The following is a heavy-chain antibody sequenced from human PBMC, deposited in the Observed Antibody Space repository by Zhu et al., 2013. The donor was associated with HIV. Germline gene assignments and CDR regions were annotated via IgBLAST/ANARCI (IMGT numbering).Heavy chain of an antibody. CDR3: ARDGEQYNMDNWFDF. J-gene: IGHJ5*01. V-gene: IGHV1-69*01. CDR1: GSSFRTYG. CDR2: IIPIFGTI. Sequence: QVQLVQSGAEVKKPGSSVKVSCKASGSSFRTYGLNWVRQAPGQGLQWMGGIIPIFGTIHYAQPFEDRVTITADELRNTAYMEVKGLRSEDTAVYYCARDGEQYNMDNWFDFWGQGTLVTVSS. D-gene: IGHD3-10*01.